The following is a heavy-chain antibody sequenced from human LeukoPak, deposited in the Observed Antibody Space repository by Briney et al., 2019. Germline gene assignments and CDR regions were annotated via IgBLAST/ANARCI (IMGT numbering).Heavy chain of an antibody. CDR3: ARARYIVVVPAAPYYYYYMDV. Sequence: SVKVSCKASGGTFSSYAISWVRQAPGQGFEWMGGIIPIFGTANYAQKFQGRVTITADESTSTAYMELSSLRSEDTAVYYCARARYIVVVPAAPYYYYYMDVWGKGTTVTVSS. CDR1: GGTFSSYA. V-gene: IGHV1-69*13. CDR2: IIPIFGTA. J-gene: IGHJ6*03. D-gene: IGHD2-2*01.